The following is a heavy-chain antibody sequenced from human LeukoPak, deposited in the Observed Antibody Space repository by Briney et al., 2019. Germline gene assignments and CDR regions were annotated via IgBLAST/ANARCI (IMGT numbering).Heavy chain of an antibody. CDR1: GFPFSTYA. D-gene: IGHD2-15*01. Sequence: GGSLSLSCAASGFPFSTYAVRCVRRATGRGLEGVPNIGGSGGRTYYADSVKGRFTIPRHDSGHTLYVQMNTVSGEERSLFYCAKSGLNRFDYGSQGTLVTVSS. CDR2: IGGSGGRT. J-gene: IGHJ4*02. CDR3: AKSGLNRFDY. V-gene: IGHV3-23*01.